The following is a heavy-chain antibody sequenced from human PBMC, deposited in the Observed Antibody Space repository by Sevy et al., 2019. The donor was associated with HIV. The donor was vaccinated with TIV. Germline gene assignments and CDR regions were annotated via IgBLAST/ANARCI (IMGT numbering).Heavy chain of an antibody. CDR2: IIPIFGTA. J-gene: IGHJ6*02. CDR3: ATTDETKSRQNPDIVVVQAAEEFRGGGMDV. CDR1: GGTFSSYA. D-gene: IGHD2-2*01. V-gene: IGHV1-69*13. Sequence: ASVKVSCKASGGTFSSYAISWVRQAPGQGLEWMGGIIPIFGTANYAQKFQGRVTITADESTSTAYMELSSLSSEDTAVNYCATTDETKSRQNPDIVVVQAAEEFRGGGMDVWGQGTTVTVSS.